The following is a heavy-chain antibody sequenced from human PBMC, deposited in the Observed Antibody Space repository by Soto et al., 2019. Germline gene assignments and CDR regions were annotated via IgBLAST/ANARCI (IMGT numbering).Heavy chain of an antibody. J-gene: IGHJ4*02. CDR1: GYTFTSYD. V-gene: IGHV1-8*01. CDR2: MNPNSGNT. Sequence: EASVKVSCKASGYTFTSYDINWVRQATGQGLEWMGWMNPNSGNTGYAQKFQGRVTMTRNTSISTAYMELSSLRSEDTAVYYCARGEEQQLVLVDYWGQGTLVTVSS. CDR3: ARGEEQQLVLVDY. D-gene: IGHD6-13*01.